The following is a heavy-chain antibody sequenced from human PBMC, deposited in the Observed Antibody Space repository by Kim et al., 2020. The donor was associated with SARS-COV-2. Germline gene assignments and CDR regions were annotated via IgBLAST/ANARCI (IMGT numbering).Heavy chain of an antibody. J-gene: IGHJ4*02. CDR3: ANFES. Sequence: DGSNKYYADPVKGRFTISRDNSKNMLFLQMNSLRAEDTAVYYCANFESWGQGTLVTVSS. CDR2: DGSNK. V-gene: IGHV3-33*06.